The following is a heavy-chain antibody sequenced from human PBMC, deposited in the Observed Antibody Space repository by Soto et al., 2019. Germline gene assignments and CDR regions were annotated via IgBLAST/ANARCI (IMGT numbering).Heavy chain of an antibody. CDR3: AKDIPPFLKQGSLN. D-gene: IGHD2-21*01. CDR1: GFTFSSYA. J-gene: IGHJ4*02. V-gene: IGHV3-23*01. Sequence: EVQLLESGGGLVQPGGSLRLSCAASGFTFSSYAMSWVRQAPGKGLEWVSAISGSGGSTYYADSVKGRFTISRDNSKYTLDLQMNSLRAEDTAVYYCAKDIPPFLKQGSLNWGQGTLVTVSS. CDR2: ISGSGGST.